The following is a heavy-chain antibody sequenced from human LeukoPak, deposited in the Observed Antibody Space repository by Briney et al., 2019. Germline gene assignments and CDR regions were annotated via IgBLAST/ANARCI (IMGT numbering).Heavy chain of an antibody. CDR2: IYYSGST. D-gene: IGHD4-17*01. V-gene: IGHV4-39*07. CDR1: GGFISSYY. J-gene: IGHJ4*01. CDR3: ARHDYGDNVFDY. Sequence: PSETLSLTCTVSGGFISSYYWGWIRQPPGKGLEWIGSIYYSGSTYYNPSLKSRVTISVDTSKNQFSLKLTSVTAADTAVYYCARHDYGDNVFDYWGQGTLVTVSS.